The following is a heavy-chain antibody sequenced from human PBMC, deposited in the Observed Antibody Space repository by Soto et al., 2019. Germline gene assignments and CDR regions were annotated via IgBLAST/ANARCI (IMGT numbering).Heavy chain of an antibody. CDR3: ARGIQEGLDP. J-gene: IGHJ5*02. V-gene: IGHV4-30-4*01. D-gene: IGHD5-18*01. Sequence: QVSLQESGPGLVKPSQTLSLSCTVSGDSITDGDYYWSWIRQPPGKDLEWIAYIYYNGIIHYNPSLKSRVTISLYPSKNQFSLTMTSVTDADPAVYSCARGIQEGLDPWGQGTLVTVSS. CDR1: GDSITDGDYY. CDR2: IYYNGII.